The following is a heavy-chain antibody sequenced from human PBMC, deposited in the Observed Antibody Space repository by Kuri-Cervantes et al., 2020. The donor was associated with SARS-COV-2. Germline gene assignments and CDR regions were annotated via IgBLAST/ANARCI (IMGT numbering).Heavy chain of an antibody. CDR2: INHSGST. CDR3: ARGLRGVVPAAITVDY. J-gene: IGHJ4*02. Sequence: SETLSLTCAVYGGSFSGYYWSWIRQPPGKGLEWIGEINHSGSTNYNPSLKSRVTISVDASKNQFSLKLSSVTAADTAVYYCARGLRGVVPAAITVDYWGQGTLVTDSS. CDR1: GGSFSGYY. D-gene: IGHD2-2*01. V-gene: IGHV4-34*01.